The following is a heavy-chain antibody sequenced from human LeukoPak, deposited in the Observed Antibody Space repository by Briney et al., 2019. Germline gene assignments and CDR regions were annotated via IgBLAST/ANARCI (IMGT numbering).Heavy chain of an antibody. V-gene: IGHV4-39*01. Sequence: PSETLSLTCTVSGGSISSGNHVWGWIRQPPGKGLEWIGIIYYSGRTYFNPSLKSRVTISVDTSKNQFSLKLSSVTAADTAVYYCARRAYSSSSFDYWGQGTLVTVSS. CDR3: ARRAYSSSSFDY. CDR1: GGSISSGNHV. D-gene: IGHD6-6*01. CDR2: IYYSGRT. J-gene: IGHJ4*02.